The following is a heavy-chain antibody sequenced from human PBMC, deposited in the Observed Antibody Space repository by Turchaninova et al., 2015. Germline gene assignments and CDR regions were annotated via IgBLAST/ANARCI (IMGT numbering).Heavy chain of an antibody. CDR2: IDAYNGNT. CDR3: ARSNGDYGFYFDY. D-gene: IGHD4-17*01. CDR1: GYTFSHYG. Sequence: QVQVVQSGAELKKPGASVKVSCKASGYTFSHYGLTWVRQAPGQGIEWMGWIDAYNGNTNPAQKVQGRVTRTTDPSTSTAYMELRSLTSDDTAVYYCARSNGDYGFYFDYWGQGTLVTVSS. J-gene: IGHJ4*02. V-gene: IGHV1-18*01.